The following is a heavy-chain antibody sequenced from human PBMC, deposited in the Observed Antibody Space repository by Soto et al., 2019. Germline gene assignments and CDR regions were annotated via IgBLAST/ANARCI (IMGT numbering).Heavy chain of an antibody. CDR3: ARVSRAMIVVVITVAFDY. D-gene: IGHD3-22*01. Sequence: GGSLRLSCAASVFTFSTYAMHWVRQAPGKGLEWVAVISYDGSNKYYADTVKGRFTISRDNSKNTVYLEMNSLRAEDTAVYYCARVSRAMIVVVITVAFDYWGQGTLVTVSS. CDR1: VFTFSTYA. V-gene: IGHV3-30-3*01. J-gene: IGHJ4*02. CDR2: ISYDGSNK.